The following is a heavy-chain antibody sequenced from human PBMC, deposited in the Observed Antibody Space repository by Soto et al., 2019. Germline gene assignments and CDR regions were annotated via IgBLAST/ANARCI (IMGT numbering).Heavy chain of an antibody. CDR2: ISHSGRT. CDR3: PYGSSFDY. D-gene: IGHD3-10*01. V-gene: IGHV4-61*01. CDR1: GASLRSGSYY. Sequence: PSETLSLTCTVSGASLRSGSYYWSWIRQPPGKGLEWIGYISHSGRTNYDPSLKSRLTMSVDTSQNQFSLQLNSVTAADTAVYYCPYGSSFDYWGQGTLVTVSS. J-gene: IGHJ4*02.